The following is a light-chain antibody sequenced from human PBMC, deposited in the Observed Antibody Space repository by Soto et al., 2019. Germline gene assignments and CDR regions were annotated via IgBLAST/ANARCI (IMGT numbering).Light chain of an antibody. CDR1: SSDVGGYNY. CDR2: DVS. Sequence: QSALTQPASVSGSPGQSITTSCTGTSSDVGGYNYVSWYQQHPGKAPKLMIYDVSNRPSGVSNRFSGSKSGNTASLTISGLQAEDEADYYCSSYTSSRVFGGGTKLTVL. CDR3: SSYTSSRV. V-gene: IGLV2-14*01. J-gene: IGLJ2*01.